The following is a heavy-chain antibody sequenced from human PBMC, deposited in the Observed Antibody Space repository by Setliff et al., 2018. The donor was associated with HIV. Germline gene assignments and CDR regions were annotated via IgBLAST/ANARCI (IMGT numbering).Heavy chain of an antibody. Sequence: SVKVSCKISGDTFTGHAIVWVRQAPGQGLEWMGGIIPVTGTIHFAQKFQDRITVTKDESTGTVYMELSSLRAEDTAVYYCARKAGYCPHGGCWSPLDYWGQGTLVTVSS. D-gene: IGHD2-8*01. CDR2: IIPVTGTI. J-gene: IGHJ4*02. CDR3: ARKAGYCPHGGCWSPLDY. CDR1: GDTFTGHA. V-gene: IGHV1-69*05.